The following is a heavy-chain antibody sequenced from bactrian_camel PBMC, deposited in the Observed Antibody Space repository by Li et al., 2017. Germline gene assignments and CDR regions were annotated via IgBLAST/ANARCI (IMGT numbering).Heavy chain of an antibody. CDR1: GHATSSHC. CDR2: IAGSSRS. D-gene: IGHD4*01. V-gene: IGHV3S1*01. Sequence: QLVESGGGSVQTGGSLTLSCKASGHATSSHCMGWFRQAPGKEREGVSWIAGSSRSAHADAVKGRFTVSRDNAKNTLYLQLNSLKTEDTAVYYCAIGRAYYRDYDGLSNLRLLGQGTQVTVS. J-gene: IGHJ4*01.